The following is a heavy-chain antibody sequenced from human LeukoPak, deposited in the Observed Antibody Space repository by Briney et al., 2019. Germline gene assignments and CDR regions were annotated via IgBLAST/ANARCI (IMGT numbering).Heavy chain of an antibody. CDR2: IYYSGST. J-gene: IGHJ4*02. V-gene: IGHV4-59*01. Sequence: PSETLSLTCTVSGGSIRSYYWGWIRQPPGKGLEWIGYIYYSGSTNYNPSLKSRVTISVDTSKNQFSLKLSSVTAADTAVYYCARETRDGYKFYFDYWGQGTLVTVSS. CDR1: GGSIRSYY. CDR3: ARETRDGYKFYFDY. D-gene: IGHD5-24*01.